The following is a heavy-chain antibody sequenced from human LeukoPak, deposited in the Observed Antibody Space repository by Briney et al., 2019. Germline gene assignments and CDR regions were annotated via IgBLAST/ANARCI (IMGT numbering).Heavy chain of an antibody. V-gene: IGHV3-9*01. CDR3: VRLVTTVTNRDY. CDR1: GFSFDDYG. D-gene: IGHD4-17*01. J-gene: IGHJ4*02. CDR2: ISWNSGAT. Sequence: PGRSLRLSCVASGFSFDDYGMHWVRQAPGKGLEWVAGISWNSGATAYADSVKGRFTISRDNAKNSLYLQMNSLRAEDTAVYYCVRLVTTVTNRDYWGQGTLVTVSS.